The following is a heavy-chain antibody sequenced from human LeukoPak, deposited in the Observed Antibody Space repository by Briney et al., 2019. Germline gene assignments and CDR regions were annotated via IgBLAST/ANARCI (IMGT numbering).Heavy chain of an antibody. CDR1: GYTFHNFD. Sequence: GASVKVSCKASGYTFHNFDINWVRQATGQGLEWMGWMNPNSGNTGYAQRFQGRVTMTRDTSISTAYMELSSLRSDDTAVYYCARRSFSDNYYGAFNLWGKGTLVTVTS. D-gene: IGHD3-22*01. J-gene: IGHJ4*02. CDR2: MNPNSGNT. CDR3: ARRSFSDNYYGAFNL. V-gene: IGHV1-8*01.